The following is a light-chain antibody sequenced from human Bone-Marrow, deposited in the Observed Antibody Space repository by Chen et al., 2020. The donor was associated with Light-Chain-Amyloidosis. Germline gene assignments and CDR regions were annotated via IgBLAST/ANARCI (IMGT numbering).Light chain of an antibody. CDR2: EVT. J-gene: IGLJ1*01. CDR3: SSYTITNTLV. Sequence: QSALTQPASVSGSPGQSITISCTGTSSYVGGDNHVSWYQQHPDKAPKLMIYEVTNRPSWVPDRFSGSTSDNTASLTISGLQTEDEADYFCSSYTITNTLVFGSGTRVTVL. CDR1: SSYVGGDNH. V-gene: IGLV2-14*01.